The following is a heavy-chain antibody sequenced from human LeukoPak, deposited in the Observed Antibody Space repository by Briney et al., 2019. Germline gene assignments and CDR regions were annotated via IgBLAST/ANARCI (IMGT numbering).Heavy chain of an antibody. CDR2: IGPEGTTT. V-gene: IGHV3-74*03. Sequence: PGGSLRLSCAASGFTFSTYWMHWVRQAPGKGLVWVARIGPEGTTTAYADSVKGRFTISRDNAKNTLFLQMNSLSAEDTAVYYCARDLDWILFDYWGQGTLTVSS. J-gene: IGHJ4*02. D-gene: IGHD3-9*01. CDR1: GFTFSTYW. CDR3: ARDLDWILFDY.